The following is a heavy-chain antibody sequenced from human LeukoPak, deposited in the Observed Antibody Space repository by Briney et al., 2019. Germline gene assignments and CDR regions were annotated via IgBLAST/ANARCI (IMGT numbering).Heavy chain of an antibody. CDR2: IYHSGST. D-gene: IGHD2-15*01. CDR1: GYSISSGYS. Sequence: SETLSLTRAVSGYSISSGYSWGWIRQPPGKGLGGIGSIYHSGSTYYNPSLKSRVTISVDTSKNQFSLKLSSVTAADTAVYYCARGGAATGNFDYWGQGTLVTVSS. V-gene: IGHV4-38-2*01. J-gene: IGHJ4*02. CDR3: ARGGAATGNFDY.